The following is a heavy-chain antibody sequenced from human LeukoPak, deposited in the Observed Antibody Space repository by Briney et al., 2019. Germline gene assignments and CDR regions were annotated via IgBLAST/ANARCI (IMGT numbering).Heavy chain of an antibody. J-gene: IGHJ4*01. D-gene: IGHD6-19*01. CDR2: LSGSGITT. CDR3: AKGIYSSGWSYFDY. Sequence: SGGSLRLSCAASGFTFSNSAMSWVRQAPGKGLEWVSTLSGSGITTYYADSVKGPFTISRDNSKNTLYLQMNSLRAEDTAVYYCAKGIYSSGWSYFDYWGHGTLVTVSS. CDR1: GFTFSNSA. V-gene: IGHV3-23*01.